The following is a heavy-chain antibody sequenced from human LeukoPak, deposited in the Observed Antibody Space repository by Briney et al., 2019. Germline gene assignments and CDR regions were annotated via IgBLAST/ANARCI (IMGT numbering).Heavy chain of an antibody. J-gene: IGHJ3*02. CDR1: GFTVSSNY. D-gene: IGHD6-13*01. V-gene: IGHV3-66*01. CDR2: IYSGGST. Sequence: PGGSLRLSCAASGFTVSSNYMSWVRQAPGKGLEWVSVIYSGGSTYYADSVKGRFTISRDNSKNTLYLQMNSLRAEDTAVYYCASEIAAAGSDNDAFDIWGQGTMVTVSS. CDR3: ASEIAAAGSDNDAFDI.